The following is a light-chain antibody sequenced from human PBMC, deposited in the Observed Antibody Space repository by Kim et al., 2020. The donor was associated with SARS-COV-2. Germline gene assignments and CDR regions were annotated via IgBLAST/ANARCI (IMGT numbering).Light chain of an antibody. CDR3: QQSHSTPLLT. J-gene: IGKJ4*01. V-gene: IGKV1-39*01. CDR2: AAS. CDR1: QSISTY. Sequence: ASLGDRVIIACRTSQSISTYLNWYQQKPGKAPKLLIYAASTLQSGVPSRFSGSGSGTDFTLTISSLQPEDFATYYCQQSHSTPLLTFGGGTKLEI.